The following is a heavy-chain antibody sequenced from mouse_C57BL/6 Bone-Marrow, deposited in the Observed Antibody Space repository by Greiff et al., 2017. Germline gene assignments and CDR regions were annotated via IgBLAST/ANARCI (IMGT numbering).Heavy chain of an antibody. Sequence: VQLQQSGPGLVQPSQSLSITCTVSGFSLTSYGVHWVRPSPGKGLEWLGVIWSGGSTDYNAAFISRLSISKDNSKIQVFFKMNSLQADDTAIYYCARNDGYYVYFDYWGQGTTLTVSS. V-gene: IGHV2-2*01. CDR1: GFSLTSYG. J-gene: IGHJ2*01. CDR3: ARNDGYYVYFDY. D-gene: IGHD2-3*01. CDR2: IWSGGST.